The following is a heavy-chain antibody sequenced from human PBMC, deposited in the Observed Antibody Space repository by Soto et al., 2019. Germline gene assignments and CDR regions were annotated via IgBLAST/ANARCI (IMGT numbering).Heavy chain of an antibody. Sequence: GASVKVSCKASGYTFTSYGISWVRRAPGQGLEWMGWISAYNGNTNYAQKLQGRVTMTTDTSTSTAYMELRSLRSDDTAVYYCARSGVSYYDSSGRNWFDPWGQGTLVTVSS. V-gene: IGHV1-18*04. D-gene: IGHD3-22*01. CDR3: ARSGVSYYDSSGRNWFDP. CDR2: ISAYNGNT. CDR1: GYTFTSYG. J-gene: IGHJ5*02.